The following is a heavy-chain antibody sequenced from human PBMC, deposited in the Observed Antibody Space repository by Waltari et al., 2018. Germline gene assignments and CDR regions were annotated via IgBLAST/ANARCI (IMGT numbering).Heavy chain of an antibody. J-gene: IGHJ4*02. CDR3: AKSPSDYYDSSPSVY. D-gene: IGHD3-22*01. V-gene: IGHV3-23*03. CDR1: GFTFSSYA. Sequence: EVQLLESGGGLVQPGGSLRLSCAASGFTFSSYAMSCVRQAPGKGLEWVSVIYSGGSTYYADSVKGRFTISRDNSKNTLYLQMNSLRAEDTAVYYCAKSPSDYYDSSPSVYWGQGTLVTVSS. CDR2: IYSGGST.